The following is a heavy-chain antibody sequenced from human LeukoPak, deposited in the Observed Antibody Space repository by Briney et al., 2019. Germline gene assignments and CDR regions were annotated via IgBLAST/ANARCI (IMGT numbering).Heavy chain of an antibody. D-gene: IGHD3-10*01. Sequence: SETLSLTCTVSGGSISSSSYYWGWIRQPPGKGLEWIGSIYYSGSTYYNPSLKSRVTISVDTSKNQFSLKLSSVTAADTAVYYCAREGPNYYGSGMRGIDYWGQGTLVTVSS. CDR2: IYYSGST. CDR1: GGSISSSSYY. CDR3: AREGPNYYGSGMRGIDY. V-gene: IGHV4-39*07. J-gene: IGHJ4*02.